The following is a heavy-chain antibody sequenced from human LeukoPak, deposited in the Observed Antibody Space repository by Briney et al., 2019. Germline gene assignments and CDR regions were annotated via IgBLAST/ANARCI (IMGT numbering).Heavy chain of an antibody. CDR3: ARGYFYDSSAYGPFGAH. CDR2: IQSDGSSA. J-gene: IGHJ4*02. Sequence: TGGSLRLSCAASGFTFSSYWMHWVRQAPGKGLVWVSRIQSDGSSASYAESVKGRFTISRDNAKNTLYLQMSSLRAEDTAIYYCARGYFYDSSAYGPFGAHWGQGTLVTVSS. D-gene: IGHD3-22*01. V-gene: IGHV3-74*01. CDR1: GFTFSSYW.